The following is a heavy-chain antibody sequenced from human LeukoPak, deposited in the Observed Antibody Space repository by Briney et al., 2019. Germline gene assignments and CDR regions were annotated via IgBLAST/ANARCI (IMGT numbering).Heavy chain of an antibody. D-gene: IGHD4-23*01. Sequence: GGSLRLSCAASGFTFSSYSMNWVRQAPGKGLEWVSSISSSSSYIYYADSVKGRSTISRDNTKNSLYLLMNSLRAEDTAVYYCVRDDGGSSPFDYWGQGTLVTVSS. V-gene: IGHV3-21*01. CDR1: GFTFSSYS. J-gene: IGHJ4*02. CDR2: ISSSSSYI. CDR3: VRDDGGSSPFDY.